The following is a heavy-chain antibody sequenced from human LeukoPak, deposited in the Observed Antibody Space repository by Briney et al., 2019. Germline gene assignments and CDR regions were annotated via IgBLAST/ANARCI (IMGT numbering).Heavy chain of an antibody. V-gene: IGHV3-74*01. Sequence: PGGSLRLSCAASGFTLSNSWMHWVRQAPGKGLVWVSRTNGDGSDTSYADSVKGRFTISRDSATNTLYLQMNSLRAEDTALYYCARDGHGVPLDYWGQGTLVTVSP. D-gene: IGHD4-17*01. CDR1: GFTLSNSW. J-gene: IGHJ4*02. CDR3: ARDGHGVPLDY. CDR2: TNGDGSDT.